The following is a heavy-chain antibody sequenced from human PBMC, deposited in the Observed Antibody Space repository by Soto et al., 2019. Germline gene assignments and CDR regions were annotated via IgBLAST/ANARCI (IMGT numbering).Heavy chain of an antibody. V-gene: IGHV3-21*01. Sequence: EVHLVESGGGLVKSGGSLRVSCTASGFTFSDYSMHWVRQAPGKGLEWVSSISPTSGAIYYADSVKGRFTISRDNAKNSLFLQMYSLRAEYTAVYSCARGSAHIQVQTFDYWGQGTLVTVSS. CDR2: ISPTSGAI. CDR3: ARGSAHIQVQTFDY. CDR1: GFTFSDYS. D-gene: IGHD1-1*01. J-gene: IGHJ4*02.